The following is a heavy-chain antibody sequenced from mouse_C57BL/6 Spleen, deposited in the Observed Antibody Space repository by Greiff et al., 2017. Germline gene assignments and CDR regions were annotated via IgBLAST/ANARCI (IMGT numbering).Heavy chain of an antibody. CDR1: GYAFSSYW. CDR2: IYPGDGDT. CDR3: ARGDYYYSRGARDFDV. J-gene: IGHJ1*03. V-gene: IGHV1-80*01. D-gene: IGHD2-5*01. Sequence: VQLQQSGAELVKPGASVKISCKASGYAFSSYWMNWVKQRPGKGLEWIGQIYPGDGDTNYNGKFKGKATLTADKSSSTAYMQLSSLTSEESGVYFCARGDYYYSRGARDFDVWGTGTTVTVSS.